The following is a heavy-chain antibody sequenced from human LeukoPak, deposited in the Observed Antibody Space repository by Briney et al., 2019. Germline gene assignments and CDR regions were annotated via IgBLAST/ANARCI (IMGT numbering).Heavy chain of an antibody. J-gene: IGHJ4*02. CDR2: ITSSGDGT. CDR3: AKDRPNYYGSNGHYYRRDGDY. D-gene: IGHD3-22*01. Sequence: GGSLRLSCAASGFTFSIYAMSWVRQAPGKGLQWVSSITSSGDGTYYADSVKGRFTISRDNSENMLYLQMNSLRVEDTAVCFCAKDRPNYYGSNGHYYRRDGDYWGQGTLVTVSS. CDR1: GFTFSIYA. V-gene: IGHV3-23*01.